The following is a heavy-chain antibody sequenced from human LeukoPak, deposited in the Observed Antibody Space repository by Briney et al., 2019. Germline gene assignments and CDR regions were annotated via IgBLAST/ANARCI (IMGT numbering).Heavy chain of an antibody. CDR2: ISSSSSTI. D-gene: IGHD4-17*01. V-gene: IGHV3-48*01. CDR3: ARSRCGTTLDY. J-gene: IGHJ4*02. Sequence: GGSLRLSCAASGFTFSSYSMNWVRQAPGKGLEWVSYISSSSSTIYYADSVKGRFTISRDNAKNSLYLQMNSLRAEDTAVYYCARSRCGTTLDYWGQGTLVTVSS. CDR1: GFTFSSYS.